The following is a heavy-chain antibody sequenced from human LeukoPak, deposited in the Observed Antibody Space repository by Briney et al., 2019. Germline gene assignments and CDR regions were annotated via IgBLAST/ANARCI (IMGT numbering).Heavy chain of an antibody. D-gene: IGHD6-6*01. J-gene: IGHJ3*02. Sequence: ASVKVSCKASGYTFTSYYMHWVRQAPGQGLEWMGIINPSGGSTSYAQKFQGRVTMTRDTSTSTVYMDLSSLRSEDTAVYYCARDGLLQLARKDAFDIWGQGTMVTVSS. CDR2: INPSGGST. V-gene: IGHV1-46*01. CDR3: ARDGLLQLARKDAFDI. CDR1: GYTFTSYY.